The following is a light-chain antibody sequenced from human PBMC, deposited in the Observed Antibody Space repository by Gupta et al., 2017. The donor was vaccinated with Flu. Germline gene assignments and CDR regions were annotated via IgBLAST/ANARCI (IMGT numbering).Light chain of an antibody. CDR3: QQRDSPPFT. V-gene: IGKV1-39*01. Sequence: IQMTQSPSTLSASVRDRVSITCRARPSISDSLVWYQQRPGEAPNLLIYTASRLQSGVPSRFSGSGSGTDFTLSISRLQREDFATYYCQQRDSPPFTFGRGTTVDVK. CDR1: PSISDS. CDR2: TAS. J-gene: IGKJ3*01.